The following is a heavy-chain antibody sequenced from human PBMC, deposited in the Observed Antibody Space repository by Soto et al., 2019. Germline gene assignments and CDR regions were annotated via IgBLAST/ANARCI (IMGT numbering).Heavy chain of an antibody. CDR3: AHSMRPRIFSV. D-gene: IGHD3-3*01. J-gene: IGHJ6*02. V-gene: IGHV2-5*02. CDR2: IYWDDDK. Sequence: QITLKESGPTLVKPTQTLTLTCTFSGFSLSTSEVGVGWVCQPPGKALEWVALIYWDDDKRYSPSLKSRLTITKDTSKNQVVLTMTNLDPVDTATYYCAHSMRPRIFSVWGQGTTVTVSS. CDR1: GFSLSTSEVG.